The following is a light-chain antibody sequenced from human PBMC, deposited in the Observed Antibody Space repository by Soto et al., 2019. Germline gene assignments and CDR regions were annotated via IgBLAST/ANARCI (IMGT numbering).Light chain of an antibody. Sequence: QLVLTQPASVSGSPGQSITISCTGTSSDVGGYNYVSWYQQHPGNAPKLMLYDVNNRPSGVSIRFSGSKSGNTASLTVSGLQAEDEADYYCSSYTGSNTLLFGGGTKLTVL. J-gene: IGLJ2*01. V-gene: IGLV2-14*01. CDR1: SSDVGGYNY. CDR3: SSYTGSNTLL. CDR2: DVN.